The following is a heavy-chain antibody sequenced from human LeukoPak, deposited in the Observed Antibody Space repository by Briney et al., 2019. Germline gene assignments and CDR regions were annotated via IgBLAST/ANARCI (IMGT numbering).Heavy chain of an antibody. J-gene: IGHJ3*02. V-gene: IGHV3-33*06. Sequence: GGSLRLSCAASGFTFSSYGMHWVRQAPGKGLEWVAVIWYDGSNKYYADSVKGRFTISRDNSKNTLYLQMNSLRAEDTAVYYCSKGWGEYCSSTSCQDAFDIWGQGTMVTVSS. CDR1: GFTFSSYG. CDR2: IWYDGSNK. D-gene: IGHD2-2*01. CDR3: SKGWGEYCSSTSCQDAFDI.